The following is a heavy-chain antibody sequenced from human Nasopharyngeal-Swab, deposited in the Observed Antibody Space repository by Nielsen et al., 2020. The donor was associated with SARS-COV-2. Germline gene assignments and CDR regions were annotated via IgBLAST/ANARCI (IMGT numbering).Heavy chain of an antibody. D-gene: IGHD4-17*01. CDR3: ARDAPAHYGAFY. CDR1: GFTFRSYG. CDR2: ISYNGRDE. V-gene: IGHV3-30*03. Sequence: GESLKISCAASGFTFRSYGMHWVRQAPGKGLDWVAVISYNGRDENYADSVRGRFTISRDDSKNTLYLQMDSLRGEDTAVYYCARDAPAHYGAFYWGRGTLVTVSS. J-gene: IGHJ4*02.